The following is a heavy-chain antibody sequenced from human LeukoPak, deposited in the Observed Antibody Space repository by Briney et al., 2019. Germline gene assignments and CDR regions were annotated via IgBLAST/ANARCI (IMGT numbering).Heavy chain of an antibody. CDR3: ASFPLRLGELSRDY. CDR2: INPSSGSP. CDR1: GYTFTSNY. D-gene: IGHD3-16*02. J-gene: IGHJ4*02. Sequence: ASVKVSCKASGYTFTSNYMHWVRQAPGQGLEWMGMINPSSGSPRYARTVQGRVTMTTDTSTSTAYMELRSLRSDDTAVYYCASFPLRLGELSRDYWGQGTLVTVSS. V-gene: IGHV1-46*01.